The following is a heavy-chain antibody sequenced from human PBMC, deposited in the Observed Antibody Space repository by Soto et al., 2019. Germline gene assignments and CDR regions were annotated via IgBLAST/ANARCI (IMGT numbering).Heavy chain of an antibody. Sequence: GASVKVSCKASGFTFTSSAVQWVRQARGQRLEWIGWIVVGSGNTNYAQKFQERVTITRDMSTSTAYMELSSLRSEDTAVYYCAADHIAAAGTSSNYYYYGMDVWGQGTTVTVS. J-gene: IGHJ6*02. D-gene: IGHD6-13*01. CDR1: GFTFTSSA. V-gene: IGHV1-58*01. CDR2: IVVGSGNT. CDR3: AADHIAAAGTSSNYYYYGMDV.